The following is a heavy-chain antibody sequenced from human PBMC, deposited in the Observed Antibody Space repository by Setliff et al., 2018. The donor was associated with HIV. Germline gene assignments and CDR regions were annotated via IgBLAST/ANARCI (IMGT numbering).Heavy chain of an antibody. V-gene: IGHV1-18*01. D-gene: IGHD1-26*01. CDR3: GRDRGWDRRYFEY. Sequence: ASVKVSCKASGHTFSDYGISWMRQAPGQGFEWLGWINAYNGDTNYAPKFQGRVTMTRDKPTSTAYMELRSLRSDDTAMYYCGRDRGWDRRYFEYWGQGSRGTVS. CDR1: GHTFSDYG. CDR2: INAYNGDT. J-gene: IGHJ4*02.